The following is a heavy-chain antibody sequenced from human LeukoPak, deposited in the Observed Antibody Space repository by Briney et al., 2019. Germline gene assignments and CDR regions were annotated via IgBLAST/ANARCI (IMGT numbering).Heavy chain of an antibody. Sequence: KPSETLSLTCAVSGYSISSGYYWGWIRQPPGKGLEWIGSIYHSGSTYYNPSLKSRVTISVDTSKNQFSLKLSSVTAADTAVYYCARDGGGGEDYYYYYYMDVWGKGTTVTVSS. J-gene: IGHJ6*03. V-gene: IGHV4-38-2*02. CDR2: IYHSGST. CDR3: ARDGGGGEDYYYYYYMDV. CDR1: GYSISSGYY. D-gene: IGHD2-21*01.